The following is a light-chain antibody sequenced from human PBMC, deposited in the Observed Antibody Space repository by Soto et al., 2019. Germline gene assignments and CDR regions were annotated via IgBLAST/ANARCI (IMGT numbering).Light chain of an antibody. CDR2: GAS. CDR1: QSVSSN. J-gene: IGKJ4*01. CDR3: QQRSSWPRLS. V-gene: IGKV3-11*01. Sequence: EKVMTQSPATLSVSPGERATLSCRASQSVSSNLAWYQQKPGQAPRLLIYGASNRTTGIPARFSGSGSGTDFTLSISSLVAEDFAVYYCQQRSSWPRLSFGGGTKVDIK.